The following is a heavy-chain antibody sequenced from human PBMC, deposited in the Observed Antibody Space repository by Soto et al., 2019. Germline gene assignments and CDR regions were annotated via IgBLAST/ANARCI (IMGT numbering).Heavy chain of an antibody. J-gene: IGHJ5*01. CDR1: GDSVSSSRVT. CDR3: DRLVGRSWLDF. Sequence: PSQTLSLTCAISGDSVSSSRVTWNWIRQSPSRGLEWLGRTYYRSKWYNDYAESVKSRITINPDTSKNQFSLHLNSVTPEDTAVCKCDRLVGRSWLDFWGQGTLVTVSS. CDR2: TYYRSKWYN. D-gene: IGHD3-16*01. V-gene: IGHV6-1*01.